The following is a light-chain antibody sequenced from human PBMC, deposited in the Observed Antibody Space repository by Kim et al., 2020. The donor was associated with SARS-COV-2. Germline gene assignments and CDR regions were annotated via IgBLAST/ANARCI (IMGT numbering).Light chain of an antibody. J-gene: IGKJ4*01. CDR1: QSISTY. Sequence: DIQMTQSPPSLSASVGDRVTIVCRASQSISTYLNWYQQKPGKAPKLLIYDASNLQSGVPSRFSGSGSGTDFTLTISSLQPEDFATYYCQQSHTAPSLTFGGGTKVDIK. CDR3: QQSHTAPSLT. V-gene: IGKV1-39*01. CDR2: DAS.